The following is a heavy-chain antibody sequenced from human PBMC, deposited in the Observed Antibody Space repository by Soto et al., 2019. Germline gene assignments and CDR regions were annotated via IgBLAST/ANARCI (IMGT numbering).Heavy chain of an antibody. J-gene: IGHJ6*02. D-gene: IGHD2-2*02. CDR3: ARFVPAAIAERVGMDV. CDR1: GGPFSGYY. CDR2: INHSGST. Sequence: PSETLSLTCAVYGGPFSGYYWSWIRQPPGKGLEWIGEINHSGSTNYNPSLKSRVTISVDTSKNQFSLKLSSVTAADTAVYYCARFVPAAIAERVGMDVWGQGTTVTVSS. V-gene: IGHV4-34*01.